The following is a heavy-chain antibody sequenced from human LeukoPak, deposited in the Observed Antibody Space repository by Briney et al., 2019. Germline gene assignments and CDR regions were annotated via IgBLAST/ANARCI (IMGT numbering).Heavy chain of an antibody. CDR2: ISYDGSNK. CDR1: GFTFSSYA. D-gene: IGHD1-20*01. CDR3: ARGITGTAYDAFDI. J-gene: IGHJ3*02. V-gene: IGHV3-30*04. Sequence: GGSLRLSCAASGFTFSSYAMHWVRQAPGKRLEWVAVISYDGSNKYYADSVKGRFTISRDNSKNTLYLQMNSLRAEDTAVYYCARGITGTAYDAFDIWGQGTMVTVSS.